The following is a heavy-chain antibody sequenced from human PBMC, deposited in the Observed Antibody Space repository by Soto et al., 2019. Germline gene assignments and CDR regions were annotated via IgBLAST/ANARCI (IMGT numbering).Heavy chain of an antibody. J-gene: IGHJ4*02. Sequence: SETLSLTCTVSGGSISSGGYYWSWIRQHPGKGLEWIGYIYYSGSTYYNPSLKSRVTISVDTSKNQFSLKLSSVTAADTAVYYCARETYYHDSSGYFTYYFDYWGQGTLVTVSS. D-gene: IGHD3-22*01. CDR3: ARETYYHDSSGYFTYYFDY. CDR1: GGSISSGGYY. V-gene: IGHV4-31*03. CDR2: IYYSGST.